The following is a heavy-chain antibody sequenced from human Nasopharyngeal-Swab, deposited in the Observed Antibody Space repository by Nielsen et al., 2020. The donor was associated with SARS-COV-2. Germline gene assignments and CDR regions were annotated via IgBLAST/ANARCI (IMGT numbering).Heavy chain of an antibody. V-gene: IGHV3-23*01. CDR1: GFTFSSYA. CDR3: AKDAGRSIVVVPAASSY. CDR2: ISGSGGST. J-gene: IGHJ4*02. D-gene: IGHD2-2*01. Sequence: GESLKISCAASGFTFSSYAMSWVRQAPGKGLEWVSAISGSGGSTYYADSVKGRFTIPRDNSKNTLYLQMNSLRAEDTAVYYCAKDAGRSIVVVPAASSYWGQGTLVTVSS.